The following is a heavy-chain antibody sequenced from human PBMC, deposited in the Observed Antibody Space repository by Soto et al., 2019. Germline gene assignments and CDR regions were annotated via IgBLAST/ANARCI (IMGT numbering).Heavy chain of an antibody. J-gene: IGHJ4*02. Sequence: GESLKISCQGSGYSFTSYWIGWVRQMPGKGLERMGIIYPGDSDTRYSPSFQVQVTISTDKSISTAYLQWSSLKASDSAMYYCASRRRDGYVYWGQGTLVTVSS. D-gene: IGHD5-12*01. CDR3: ASRRRDGYVY. V-gene: IGHV5-51*01. CDR2: IYPGDSDT. CDR1: GYSFTSYW.